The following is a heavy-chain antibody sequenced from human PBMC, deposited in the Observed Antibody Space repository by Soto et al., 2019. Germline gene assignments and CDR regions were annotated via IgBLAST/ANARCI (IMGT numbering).Heavy chain of an antibody. D-gene: IGHD6-13*01. CDR2: IYHSGSI. Sequence: QVQLQESGPGLVKPSGTLSLTCAVSGGSISSSNWWSWVRQPPGKGLEWIGEIYHSGSINYNPSRKGRGAISVDKSKNQFSRKRSSVTAADTAVYYCAGVEGAAAGTRFDPWGQGTLVTVSS. J-gene: IGHJ5*02. V-gene: IGHV4-4*02. CDR1: GGSISSSNW. CDR3: AGVEGAAAGTRFDP.